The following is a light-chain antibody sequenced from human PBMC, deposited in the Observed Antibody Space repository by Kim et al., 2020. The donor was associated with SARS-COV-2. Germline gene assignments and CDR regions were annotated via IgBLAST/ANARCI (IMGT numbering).Light chain of an antibody. Sequence: GQRFTVSRSGSRSNIESNYVYWYQQHPGTAPKVLIYRNNQRPSGVPDRFSGSKSGTSASLAISGLRAEDEADYYCAAWDDSLSGRVFGGGTKLTVL. CDR1: RSNIESNY. V-gene: IGLV1-47*01. J-gene: IGLJ3*02. CDR2: RNN. CDR3: AAWDDSLSGRV.